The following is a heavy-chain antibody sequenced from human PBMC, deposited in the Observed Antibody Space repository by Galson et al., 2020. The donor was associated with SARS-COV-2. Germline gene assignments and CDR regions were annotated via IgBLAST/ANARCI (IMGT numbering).Heavy chain of an antibody. J-gene: IGHJ4*02. CDR3: ASESGV. V-gene: IGHV3-66*02. CDR2: IYNGGST. Sequence: GGSLRLSCAVSGFSVSTNYMTWVRQAPGKGLDWVSIIYNGGSTYNADSVKGRFSISRDNSRNTLYLQMNSLRPEDTAVYYCASESGVWGQGTLVTVSS. D-gene: IGHD1-26*01. CDR1: GFSVSTNY.